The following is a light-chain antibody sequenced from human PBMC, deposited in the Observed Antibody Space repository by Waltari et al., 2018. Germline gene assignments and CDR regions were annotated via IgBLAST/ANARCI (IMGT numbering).Light chain of an antibody. CDR3: LLYMGSGIWV. CDR1: SGSLSSTSY. J-gene: IGLJ3*02. V-gene: IGLV8-61*01. Sequence: QTVVTQEPSLSVSPGGTVTLTCPLSSGSLSSTSYASWYQQSPGQTPRPLCYKANMRASVVPDRFSGSVLGNKAVLIITGAQAEDESTYYCLLYMGSGIWVFGGGTKLTVL. CDR2: KAN.